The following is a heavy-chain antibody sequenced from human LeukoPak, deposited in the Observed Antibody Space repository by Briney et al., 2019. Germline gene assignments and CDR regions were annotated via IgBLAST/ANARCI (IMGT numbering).Heavy chain of an antibody. J-gene: IGHJ6*02. D-gene: IGHD3-10*01. CDR2: INHSGST. V-gene: IGHV4-34*01. Sequence: KPSETLSLTCAVYGGSFSGYYWSWIRQPPGKGLEWIGEINHSGSTNYNPSLKSRVTISVDTSKNQFSLKLSSVTAADTAVYYCARDRRGLYYYYYGMDVWGQGTMVTVSS. CDR1: GGSFSGYY. CDR3: ARDRRGLYYYYYGMDV.